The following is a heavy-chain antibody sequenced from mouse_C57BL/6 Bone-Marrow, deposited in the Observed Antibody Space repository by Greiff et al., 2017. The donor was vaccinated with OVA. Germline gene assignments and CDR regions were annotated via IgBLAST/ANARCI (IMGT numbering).Heavy chain of an antibody. CDR2: INPNNGGT. CDR1: GYTFTDYY. Sequence: VQLQQSGPELVKPGASVKISCKASGYTFTDYYMNWVKQSHGKSLEWIGDINPNNGGTSYNQKFKGKATLTVDKSSSTAYMELRSLTSEDSAVYYGASGGWLLPYAMDYWGQGTSVTVSA. D-gene: IGHD2-3*01. V-gene: IGHV1-26*01. J-gene: IGHJ4*01. CDR3: ASGGWLLPYAMDY.